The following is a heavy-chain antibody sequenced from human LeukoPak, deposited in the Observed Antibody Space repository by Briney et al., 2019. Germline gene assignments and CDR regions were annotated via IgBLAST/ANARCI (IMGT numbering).Heavy chain of an antibody. J-gene: IGHJ6*03. Sequence: SETLSLTCTVSGGYIISYYWSWIRQPPGKGLEYIGYIYYSGSTYYNPPLKSRVTISVDTSKNQFSLKLSSLTAADTAVYYCARLPDYHYYYMDVWGKGTTVTISS. CDR2: IYYSGST. V-gene: IGHV4-59*08. CDR3: ARLPDYHYYYMDV. CDR1: GGYIISYY.